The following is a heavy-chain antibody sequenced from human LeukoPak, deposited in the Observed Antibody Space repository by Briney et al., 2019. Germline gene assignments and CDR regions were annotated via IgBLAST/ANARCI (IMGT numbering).Heavy chain of an antibody. Sequence: PGGSLRLSCAASGFSFSSYRMSWVRQTPGKGLEWIGSIYYSGSTYYNPSLKSRVTISVDTPKNQFSLKLSSVTAADTAVYYCAREHGSHYDFWSGYSVGAFDIWGQATMVTVSS. J-gene: IGHJ3*02. CDR2: IYYSGST. V-gene: IGHV4-39*02. CDR3: AREHGSHYDFWSGYSVGAFDI. D-gene: IGHD3-3*01. CDR1: GFSFSSYR.